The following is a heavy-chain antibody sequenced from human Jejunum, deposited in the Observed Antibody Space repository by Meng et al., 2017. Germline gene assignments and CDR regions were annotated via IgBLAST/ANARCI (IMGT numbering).Heavy chain of an antibody. D-gene: IGHD2-21*01. Sequence: QLQLQESGPGLLKPSETLSLTCTVSDDSITSSTYYWGWTRQPPGRGLEWIGSIYYSGNTHYSSSLKSRVSISVDTSKNHFSLRLDSLTAADTAVYYCARGGGDSYGTFDSWGRGTLVTVSS. CDR3: ARGGGDSYGTFDS. CDR2: IYYSGNT. CDR1: DDSITSSTYY. J-gene: IGHJ4*02. V-gene: IGHV4-39*02.